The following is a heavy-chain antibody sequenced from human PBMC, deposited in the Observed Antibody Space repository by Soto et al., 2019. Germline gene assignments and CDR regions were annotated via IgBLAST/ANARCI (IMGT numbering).Heavy chain of an antibody. CDR2: ISIYQNYK. J-gene: IGHJ6*02. Sequence: ASVKVSCKASGYIFTSYGISWVRQAPGQGLEWMGWISIYQNYKHSAQKFQGRVTLTADTSTTTAFLELRSLTSDDTAVYYFARNWSVSCMDVWGQGTTVTVSS. D-gene: IGHD1-1*01. CDR1: GYIFTSYG. CDR3: ARNWSVSCMDV. V-gene: IGHV1-18*04.